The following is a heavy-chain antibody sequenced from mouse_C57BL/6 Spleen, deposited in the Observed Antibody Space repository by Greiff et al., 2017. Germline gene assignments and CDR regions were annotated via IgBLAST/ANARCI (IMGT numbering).Heavy chain of an antibody. CDR1: GYTFTSYG. CDR3: ARSRSSSYDYAMDY. D-gene: IGHD1-1*01. V-gene: IGHV1-81*01. Sequence: QVHVKQSGAELARPGASVKLSCKASGYTFTSYGISWVKQRTGQGLEWIGEIYPRSGNTYYNEKFKGKATLTADKSSSTAYMELRSLTSEDSAVYFCARSRSSSYDYAMDYWGQGTSVTVSS. CDR2: IYPRSGNT. J-gene: IGHJ4*01.